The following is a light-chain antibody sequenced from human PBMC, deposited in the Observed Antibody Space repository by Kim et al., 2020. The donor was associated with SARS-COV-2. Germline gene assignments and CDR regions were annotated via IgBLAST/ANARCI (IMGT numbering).Light chain of an antibody. Sequence: EIVLTQSPATLSLSPGERATLSCRASQSVSSYLAWYQQKPGQAPRLLIYDASNRATGIPARFSDSVSGTDFTLTISSLEPEDCAVYYCQQRSNWPPVTFGGETKVDIK. CDR2: DAS. CDR1: QSVSSY. CDR3: QQRSNWPPVT. J-gene: IGKJ4*01. V-gene: IGKV3-11*01.